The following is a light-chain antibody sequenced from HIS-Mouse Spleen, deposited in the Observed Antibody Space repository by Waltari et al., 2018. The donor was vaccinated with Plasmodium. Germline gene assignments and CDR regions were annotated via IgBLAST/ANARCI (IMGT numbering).Light chain of an antibody. CDR1: SLRSYY. J-gene: IGLJ2*01. CDR3: QAWDSSTAWV. Sequence: SSELTQDPAVSVALGQTVRITCQGDSLRSYYASWYQQKPGQAPVLVIYGKNNRPPGIPGGFSGSNAGNTATLTNSGTQAMDEADYYCQAWDSSTAWVFGGGTKLTVL. V-gene: IGLV3-19*01. CDR2: GKN.